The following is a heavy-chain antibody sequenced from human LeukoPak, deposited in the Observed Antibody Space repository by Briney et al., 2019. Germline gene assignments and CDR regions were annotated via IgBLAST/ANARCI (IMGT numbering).Heavy chain of an antibody. CDR3: ARSGGELRLGYYFDY. V-gene: IGHV3-7*01. CDR1: GFTFSSYW. D-gene: IGHD1-26*01. Sequence: GGSLRLSCAASGFTFSSYWMSWVRQAPGKGLEWVANIKQDGSEKYYVDSVKGRFTVSRDNAKNSLYLQTNSLRAEDTAVYYCARSGGELRLGYYFDYWGQGTLVTVSS. CDR2: IKQDGSEK. J-gene: IGHJ4*02.